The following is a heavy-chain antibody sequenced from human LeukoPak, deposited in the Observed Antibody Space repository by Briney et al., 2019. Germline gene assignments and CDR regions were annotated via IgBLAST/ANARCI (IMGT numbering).Heavy chain of an antibody. CDR3: AKATDYGDYPQYYFDY. V-gene: IGHV3-9*01. Sequence: GGSLRLSCAASGFTFDDYAMHWVRQAPGKGLEWVSGISWNSGSIGYADSVKGRFTISRDNAKNSLYLQMNSLRAEDTALYYCAKATDYGDYPQYYFDYWGQGTLVTVSS. CDR2: ISWNSGSI. J-gene: IGHJ4*02. D-gene: IGHD4-17*01. CDR1: GFTFDDYA.